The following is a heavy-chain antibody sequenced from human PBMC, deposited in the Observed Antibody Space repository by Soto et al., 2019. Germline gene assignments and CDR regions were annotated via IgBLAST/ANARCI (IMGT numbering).Heavy chain of an antibody. CDR1: GFSFSDYY. V-gene: IGHV3-11*06. Sequence: QVRLVESGGGLVKPGGSVRLSCAASGFSFSDYYMTWIRQAPGKGLEWVSRISNSGEDTNYADSVQGRFTISRDNGENSLYRQMTSLRAKDTAVYYCTRHLRARGIVHDVFDIWGQGTMVTVSS. CDR2: ISNSGEDT. D-gene: IGHD2-8*01. CDR3: TRHLRARGIVHDVFDI. J-gene: IGHJ3*02.